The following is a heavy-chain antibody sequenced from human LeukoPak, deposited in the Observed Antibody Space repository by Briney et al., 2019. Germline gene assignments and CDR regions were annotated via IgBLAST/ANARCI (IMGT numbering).Heavy chain of an antibody. CDR3: ARGSDDFWSGYSPSY. CDR1: GYTFTGYY. CDR2: INPNSGGS. J-gene: IGHJ4*02. D-gene: IGHD3-3*01. V-gene: IGHV1-2*02. Sequence: ASVKVSCKASGYTFTGYYMHWVRQAPGQGLEWMGWINPNSGGSNYAQKFQGRVTMTRDTSISTAYMELSRLRSDDTAVYYCARGSDDFWSGYSPSYWGQGTLVTVSS.